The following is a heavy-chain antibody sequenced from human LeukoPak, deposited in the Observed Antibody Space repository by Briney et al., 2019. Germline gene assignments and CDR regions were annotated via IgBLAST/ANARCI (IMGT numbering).Heavy chain of an antibody. CDR1: GFTFSSYS. CDR2: ISSSSSYI. D-gene: IGHD3/OR15-3a*01. V-gene: IGHV3-21*01. CDR3: ARDPAEYDFWSGYHDY. Sequence: GGSLRLSCAASGFTFSSYSMNWVRQAPGKGLEWVSSISSSSSYIYYADSVKGRFTISRDNAKNSLYLRMNSLRAEDTAVYYCARDPAEYDFWSGYHDYWGQGTLVTVSS. J-gene: IGHJ4*02.